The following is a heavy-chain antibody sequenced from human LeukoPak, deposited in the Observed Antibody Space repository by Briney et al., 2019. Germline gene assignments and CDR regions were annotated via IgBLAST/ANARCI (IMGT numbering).Heavy chain of an antibody. D-gene: IGHD2-15*01. CDR1: GFTFSSYW. J-gene: IGHJ6*03. Sequence: GGSLRLSCAASGFTFSSYWMSWVRQAPGKGLEWVANIKQDGSEKYYVDSVKGRFTISRDNAKNSLYLQMNSLRAEDTAVYYCAGPPSAYYYYMDVWGKGTTVTVSS. CDR3: AGPPSAYYYYMDV. V-gene: IGHV3-7*01. CDR2: IKQDGSEK.